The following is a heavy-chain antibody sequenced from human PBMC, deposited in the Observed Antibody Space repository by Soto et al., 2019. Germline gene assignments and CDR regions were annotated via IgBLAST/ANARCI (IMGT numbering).Heavy chain of an antibody. V-gene: IGHV4-39*01. D-gene: IGHD2-21*02. CDR1: GGSISSSSYY. CDR2: IYYSGST. Sequence: QLQLQESGPGLVKPSETLSLTCTVSGGSISSSSYYWGWIRQPPGKGLEWIGSIYYSGSTYYNPSLKSRVTISVDTSKNQFSLKLSSVTAADTAVYYCARANCGGDCYPLISWYFDLWGRGTLGTVSS. CDR3: ARANCGGDCYPLISWYFDL. J-gene: IGHJ2*01.